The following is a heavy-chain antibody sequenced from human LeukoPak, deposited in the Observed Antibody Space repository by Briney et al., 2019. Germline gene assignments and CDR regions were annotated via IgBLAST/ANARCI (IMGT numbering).Heavy chain of an antibody. Sequence: ASVKVSCKASGYTFTSYDINWVRQATGQGLEWMGWMNPNSGNTGYAQKFQGRVTMTRNTSISTAYMELSSLRSEDTAVYYCARGLSNRHGSGSYWFGPWGQGTLVTVSS. CDR2: MNPNSGNT. D-gene: IGHD3-10*01. CDR3: ARGLSNRHGSGSYWFGP. J-gene: IGHJ5*02. CDR1: GYTFTSYD. V-gene: IGHV1-8*01.